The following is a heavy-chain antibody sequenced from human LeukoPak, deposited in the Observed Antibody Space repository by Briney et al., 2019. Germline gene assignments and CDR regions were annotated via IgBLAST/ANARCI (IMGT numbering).Heavy chain of an antibody. Sequence: GGSLRLSCAASGFNFTNYAMSWVRQDPGKGLEWVSVISGSGGSTYYADSVKGRFTISRGNYKNTLFLQMNSLRAEDTAVYYCAKDGIFSGGSGWYDYWGQGTLVTVSS. J-gene: IGHJ4*02. CDR2: ISGSGGST. CDR1: GFNFTNYA. D-gene: IGHD6-13*01. CDR3: AKDGIFSGGSGWYDY. V-gene: IGHV3-23*01.